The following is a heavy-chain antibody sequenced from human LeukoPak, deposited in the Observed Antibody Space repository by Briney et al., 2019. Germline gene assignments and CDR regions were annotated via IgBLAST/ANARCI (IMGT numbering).Heavy chain of an antibody. V-gene: IGHV1-2*02. J-gene: IGHJ3*02. D-gene: IGHD2/OR15-2a*01. CDR3: ARTFYDLSHAFDI. CDR2: INPNSGGT. Sequence: ASVKVSCKASGYTFTGYYIHWVRQAPGQGLEWMGWINPNSGGTNYAQNFQGRVTMTRDTSITTAYMELSRLRSDDTAAYYCARTFYDLSHAFDIWGQGTMVTVSS. CDR1: GYTFTGYY.